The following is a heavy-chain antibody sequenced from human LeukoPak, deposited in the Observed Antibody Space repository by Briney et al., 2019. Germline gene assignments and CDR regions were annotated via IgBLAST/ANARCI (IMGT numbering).Heavy chain of an antibody. J-gene: IGHJ4*02. D-gene: IGHD5-12*01. CDR3: ARGGYSGYGVFDY. CDR2: IIPILGIA. CDR1: GGTFSSYT. V-gene: IGHV1-69*02. Sequence: GASVKVSCKASGGTFSSYTISWVRQAPGQGLEWMGRIIPILGIANYAQKFQGRVTITADKSTSTAYMELSSLRSEDTAVYYCARGGYSGYGVFDYRGQGTLVTVSS.